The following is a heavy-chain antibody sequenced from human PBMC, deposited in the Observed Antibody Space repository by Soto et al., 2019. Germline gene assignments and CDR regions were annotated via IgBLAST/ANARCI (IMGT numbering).Heavy chain of an antibody. CDR2: IIPIFGTA. J-gene: IGHJ4*02. Sequence: QVQLVQSGAEVKKPGSSVKVSCKAPGGTFSSYAISWGRQAPGQGLEWMGGIIPIFGTANYAQKFQGRVTITADESTSTAYMELSSLRSEDTAVYYCARDHYYDSSGYYTFDYWGQGTLVTVSS. V-gene: IGHV1-69*01. CDR3: ARDHYYDSSGYYTFDY. D-gene: IGHD3-22*01. CDR1: GGTFSSYA.